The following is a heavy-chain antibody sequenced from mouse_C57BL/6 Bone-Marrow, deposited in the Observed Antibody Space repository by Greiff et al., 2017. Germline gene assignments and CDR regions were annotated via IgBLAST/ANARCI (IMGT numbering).Heavy chain of an antibody. CDR2: ISNGGGST. CDR3: ARLIRRPWYFDV. Sequence: EVKLVESGGGLVQPGGSLKLSCAASGFTLSDYYMYWVRQTPEKRLEWVAYISNGGGSTYYPDTVKGRFTISRDNAKTTLYRQMSRLKSEDTAMYYCARLIRRPWYFDVWGTGTTVTVSS. D-gene: IGHD2-12*01. J-gene: IGHJ1*03. V-gene: IGHV5-12*01. CDR1: GFTLSDYY.